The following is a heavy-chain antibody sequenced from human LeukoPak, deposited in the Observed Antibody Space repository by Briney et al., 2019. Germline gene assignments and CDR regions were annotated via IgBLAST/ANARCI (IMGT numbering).Heavy chain of an antibody. CDR3: ARLIANRFDY. J-gene: IGHJ4*02. D-gene: IGHD2-21*01. V-gene: IGHV5-51*01. CDR1: GYSFSGYW. CDR2: IYPGDSDT. Sequence: GESLKISCKASGYSFSGYWIGWVRQMPGKGLEWMGIIYPGDSDTKYSPSFQGQVTISADKSITTAYSQWGSLKASDTAMYYCARLIANRFDYWGQGILVTVSS.